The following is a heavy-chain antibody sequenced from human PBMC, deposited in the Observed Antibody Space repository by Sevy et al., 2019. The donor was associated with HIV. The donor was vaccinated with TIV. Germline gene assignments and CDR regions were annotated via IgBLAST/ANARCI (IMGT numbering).Heavy chain of an antibody. D-gene: IGHD4-17*01. V-gene: IGHV3-48*02. CDR2: IGSNSDTI. CDR3: MTRFGDYDVG. Sequence: GGSLRLSCVASGFTFSAYSMNWVRQAPGKGLEWVSYIGSNSDTIQYADSVKGRFTISRDDAKNSLFLQMNFLGDGDTAVYYCMTRFGDYDVGWGQGTLVTVSS. CDR1: GFTFSAYS. J-gene: IGHJ4*02.